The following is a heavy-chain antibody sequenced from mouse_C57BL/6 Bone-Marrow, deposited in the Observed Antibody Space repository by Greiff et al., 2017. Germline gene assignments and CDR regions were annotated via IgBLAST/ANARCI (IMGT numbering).Heavy chain of an antibody. J-gene: IGHJ4*01. CDR3: ARWGFITTGIWYAMDY. CDR2: IYPANGNT. D-gene: IGHD1-1*01. Sequence: EVQLQQSVAELVRPGASVKLSCTASGFNIKNTSMHWVKQRPEQGLEWIGWIYPANGNTKYAAKFQGKATLTADTSSNTAYLLLSSLTSEDAAIYYCARWGFITTGIWYAMDYWGQGTSVTVSS. V-gene: IGHV14-3*01. CDR1: GFNIKNTS.